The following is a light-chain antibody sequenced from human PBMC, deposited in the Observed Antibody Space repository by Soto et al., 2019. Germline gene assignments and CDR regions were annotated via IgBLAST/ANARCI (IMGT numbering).Light chain of an antibody. CDR3: QQYDNLPGT. CDR2: DAS. Sequence: DIQMTQSPSSLSASVGDRVTITCQASQDISNYLNWYQQKPGKAPKLLIYDASNLETGVPSRFNGSGSGTDITFTISSVQPEDIATYYCQQYDNLPGTFGPGTKVDIK. CDR1: QDISNY. J-gene: IGKJ3*01. V-gene: IGKV1-33*01.